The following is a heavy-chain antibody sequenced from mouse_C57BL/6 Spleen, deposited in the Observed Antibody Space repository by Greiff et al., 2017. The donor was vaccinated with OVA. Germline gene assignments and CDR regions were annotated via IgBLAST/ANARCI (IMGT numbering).Heavy chain of an antibody. J-gene: IGHJ3*01. CDR3: ARGLGRFFAY. CDR1: GYSFTSYY. V-gene: IGHV1-66*01. D-gene: IGHD4-1*01. CDR2: IYPGSGNT. Sequence: VKLQESGPELVKPGASVKISCKASGYSFTSYYIHWVKQRPGQGLEWIGWIYPGSGNTKYNEKFKGKATLTADTSSSTAYMQLSSLTSEDSAVYYCARGLGRFFAYWGQGTLVTVSA.